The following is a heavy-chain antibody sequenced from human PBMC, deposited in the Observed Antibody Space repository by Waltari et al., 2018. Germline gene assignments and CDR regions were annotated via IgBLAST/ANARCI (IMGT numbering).Heavy chain of an antibody. CDR2: ISSSSSTI. Sequence: EVQLVESGGGLVQPGGSLRLSCAASGFTFRSYNMNWVRQAPGKGLELVSYISSSSSTIYYADSVKGRFTISRDNAKNSLYLQMNSLRAEDTAVYYCARGGSGSYHGLGYWGQGTLVTVSS. CDR1: GFTFRSYN. J-gene: IGHJ4*02. V-gene: IGHV3-48*01. CDR3: ARGGSGSYHGLGY. D-gene: IGHD1-26*01.